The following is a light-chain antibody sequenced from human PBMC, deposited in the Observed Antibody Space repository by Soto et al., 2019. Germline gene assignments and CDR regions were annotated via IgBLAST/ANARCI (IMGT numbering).Light chain of an antibody. Sequence: QSLLTQPPSVSAAPGQKVTISCSGSSSNIGEYSVSWYQHLPGTAPKLLIYDNSKRPSGIPDRFSGSKSGTSATLGITGLQTGDEADYYCATWDSSLNALFGGGTKVTVL. CDR2: DNS. CDR3: ATWDSSLNAL. CDR1: SSNIGEYS. J-gene: IGLJ2*01. V-gene: IGLV1-51*01.